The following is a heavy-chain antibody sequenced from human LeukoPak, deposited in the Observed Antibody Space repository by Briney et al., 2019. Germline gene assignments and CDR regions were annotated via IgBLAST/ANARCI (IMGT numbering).Heavy chain of an antibody. J-gene: IGHJ4*02. Sequence: SETLSLTCTVSGVSISSSNSYWGWLRQPPGKVLECIGSIYYSGNTYYNASLKSQVSISIDTSKNQFSLKLSSVTAADTAVYYCARNRRSSWYPNALFDYWGQGTLVTVSS. V-gene: IGHV4-39*07. CDR2: IYYSGNT. CDR3: ARNRRSSWYPNALFDY. D-gene: IGHD6-13*01. CDR1: GVSISSSNSY.